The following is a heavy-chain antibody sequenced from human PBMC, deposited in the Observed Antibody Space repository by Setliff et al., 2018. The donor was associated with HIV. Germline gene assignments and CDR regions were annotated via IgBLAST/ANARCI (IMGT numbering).Heavy chain of an antibody. V-gene: IGHV1-69*13. Sequence: EASVKVSCKASVGTFSSYAISWVRQAPGQGLEWMGGIIPIFGTANYAQKFQGRVTITADESTSTAYMELSSLRGDDTAVYYCARDPLLFLEWLSPGYPFDYWGQGTLVTVSS. CDR3: ARDPLLFLEWLSPGYPFDY. CDR2: IIPIFGTA. D-gene: IGHD3-3*01. J-gene: IGHJ4*02. CDR1: VGTFSSYA.